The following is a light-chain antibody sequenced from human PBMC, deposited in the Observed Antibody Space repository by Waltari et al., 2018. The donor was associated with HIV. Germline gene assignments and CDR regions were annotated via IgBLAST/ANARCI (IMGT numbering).Light chain of an antibody. CDR3: CSYAGSGTFVV. CDR2: DVN. V-gene: IGLV2-23*02. J-gene: IGLJ3*02. Sequence: QSALTQPASVSGSPGQSITISCSGTWSDIGSYDLVSWYQHFPGKAPKRILYDVNERPSGVSPRYSGSKSGNTASLVISGLQSEDEADYYCCSYAGSGTFVVFGGGTRLTV. CDR1: WSDIGSYDL.